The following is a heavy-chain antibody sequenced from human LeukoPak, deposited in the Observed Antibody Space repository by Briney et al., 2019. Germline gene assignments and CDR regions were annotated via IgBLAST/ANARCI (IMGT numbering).Heavy chain of an antibody. D-gene: IGHD1-26*01. CDR3: ARVLGSGSYYLDN. J-gene: IGHJ4*02. CDR2: IIPIFGTA. V-gene: IGHV1-69*01. CDR1: GGTFSSYA. Sequence: GSSVKVSCKASGGTFSSYAISWVRQAPGQGLEWMGGIIPIFGTANYAQKFQGRVTITADESTSTAYMELSSLRAEDMAVYYCARVLGSGSYYLDNWGQGTLVTVSS.